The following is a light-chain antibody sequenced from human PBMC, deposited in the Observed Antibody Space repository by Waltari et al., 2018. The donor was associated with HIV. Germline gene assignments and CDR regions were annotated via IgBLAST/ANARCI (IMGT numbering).Light chain of an antibody. CDR1: SSDVGGYNY. CDR2: EVS. Sequence: QSALTQPASVSGSPGQSITISCTGTSSDVGGYNYVSWYQQHPGKAPHLMIYEVSNRPSGGSNRFSGSKSGNTASLTISGLQAEDEADYYCSSYTSSSTLYVFGTGTKVTVL. V-gene: IGLV2-14*01. CDR3: SSYTSSSTLYV. J-gene: IGLJ1*01.